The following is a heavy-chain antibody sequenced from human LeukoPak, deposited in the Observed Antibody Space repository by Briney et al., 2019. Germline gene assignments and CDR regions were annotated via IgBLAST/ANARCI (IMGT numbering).Heavy chain of an antibody. J-gene: IGHJ4*02. V-gene: IGHV3-13*01. Sequence: GGSLRLSCAASGFTFIDYDMHWVRQVIGKGREWVSAIGIRGDTHYSGSVKGRFTISRENAESSLYLQMNSLRAEDTAVYYCARGGIQVSGIDEFDYWGQGTLVTVSS. CDR1: GFTFIDYD. D-gene: IGHD5-18*01. CDR3: ARGGIQVSGIDEFDY. CDR2: IGIRGDT.